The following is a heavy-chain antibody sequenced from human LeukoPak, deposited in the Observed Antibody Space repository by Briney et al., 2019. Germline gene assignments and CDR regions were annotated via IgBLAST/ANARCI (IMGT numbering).Heavy chain of an antibody. J-gene: IGHJ4*02. CDR3: ARGQAGYDSSGYSGGAFDY. D-gene: IGHD3-22*01. CDR2: INPSGGST. Sequence: ASVKVSCKASGYTFTRYYMQWVRQAPGQGLEWMGIINPSGGSTSYAQKFQGRVTMTRDTSTSTVYMELSSLRSEDTAVYYCARGQAGYDSSGYSGGAFDYWGQGTLVTVSS. CDR1: GYTFTRYY. V-gene: IGHV1-46*01.